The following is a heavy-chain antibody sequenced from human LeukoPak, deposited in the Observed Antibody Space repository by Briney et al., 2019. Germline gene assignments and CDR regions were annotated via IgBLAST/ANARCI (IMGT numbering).Heavy chain of an antibody. J-gene: IGHJ4*02. CDR2: ISSSSSYT. V-gene: IGHV3-11*05. Sequence: GGSLRLSCAASGFTFSNYEMNWVRQAPGKGLEWVSYISSSSSYTNYADSVKGRFTISRDNAKNSLYLQMNSLRAEDTAVYYCARDDFLAGYYRGYFDYWGQGTLVTVSS. CDR3: ARDDFLAGYYRGYFDY. CDR1: GFTFSNYE. D-gene: IGHD3-9*01.